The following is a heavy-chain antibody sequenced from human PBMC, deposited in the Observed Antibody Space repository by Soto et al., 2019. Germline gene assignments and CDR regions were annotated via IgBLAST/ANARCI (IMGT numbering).Heavy chain of an antibody. J-gene: IGHJ1*01. CDR2: ISYDGSNK. CDR1: GFTFSSYG. V-gene: IGHV3-30*18. CDR3: AKEYSSSPDAEYFQH. Sequence: QVQLVESGGGVVQPGRSLRLSCAASGFTFSSYGMHWVRQAPGKGLEWVAVISYDGSNKYYADSVKGRFTISRDNSKNTLYLQINSLRAEETAVSYCAKEYSSSPDAEYFQHWGQGTLVTVSS. D-gene: IGHD6-13*01.